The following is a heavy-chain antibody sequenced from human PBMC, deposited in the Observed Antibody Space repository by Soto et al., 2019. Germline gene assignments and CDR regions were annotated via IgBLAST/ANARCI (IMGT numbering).Heavy chain of an antibody. CDR1: GGSFSGYY. D-gene: IGHD2-2*02. J-gene: IGHJ6*02. Sequence: LSLTCAVYGGSFSGYYWSWIRQPPGKGLEWIGEINHSGSTNYNPSLKSRVTISVDTSKNQFSLKLSSVTAADTAVYYCAREEAIIYYYGMDVWGQGTTVTVSS. V-gene: IGHV4-34*01. CDR2: INHSGST. CDR3: AREEAIIYYYGMDV.